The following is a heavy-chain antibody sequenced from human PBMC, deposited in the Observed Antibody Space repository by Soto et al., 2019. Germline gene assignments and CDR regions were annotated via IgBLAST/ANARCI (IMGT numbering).Heavy chain of an antibody. CDR3: ARSAPITMVRGVKSYYYYGMDV. CDR1: GGSISSSNW. V-gene: IGHV4-4*02. CDR2: IYHSGST. D-gene: IGHD3-10*01. J-gene: IGHJ6*02. Sequence: SETLSLTCAVSGGSISSSNWWSWVRQPPGKGLEWIGEIYHSGSTNYNPSLKSRVTISVDKSKNQFSLKLSSVTAADTAVYYCARSAPITMVRGVKSYYYYGMDVWGQGTTVTISS.